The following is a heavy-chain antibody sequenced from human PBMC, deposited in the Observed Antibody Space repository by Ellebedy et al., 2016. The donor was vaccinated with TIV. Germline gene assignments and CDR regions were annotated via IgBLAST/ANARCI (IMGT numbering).Heavy chain of an antibody. CDR1: GGSFNGYY. V-gene: IGHV4-34*01. J-gene: IGHJ6*03. Sequence: SETLSLXXAVYGGSFNGYYWSWIRQPPGKGLEWIGEINHSGSTNYNPSLKSRVTISVDTSKNQFSLKLSSVTAADTAVYYCARHGVPYYYDSRHRYYYMDVWGKGTTVTVSS. CDR3: ARHGVPYYYDSRHRYYYMDV. CDR2: INHSGST. D-gene: IGHD3-22*01.